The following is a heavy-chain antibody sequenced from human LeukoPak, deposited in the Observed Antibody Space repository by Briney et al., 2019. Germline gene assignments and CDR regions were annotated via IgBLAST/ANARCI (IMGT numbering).Heavy chain of an antibody. D-gene: IGHD4-11*01. J-gene: IGHJ6*03. CDR3: ANGGVTTPNNYCYCYMDV. CDR1: GFTFSDNY. CDR2: ISSGGSTI. V-gene: IGHV3-11*04. Sequence: GGSLRLSCAASGFTFSDNYMTWIRQAPGKGLEWVSYISSGGSTIYYADSVKGRFTISRDNAKNSLHLQMNSLRAEDTAVYYCANGGVTTPNNYCYCYMDVWGKGTTVTVSS.